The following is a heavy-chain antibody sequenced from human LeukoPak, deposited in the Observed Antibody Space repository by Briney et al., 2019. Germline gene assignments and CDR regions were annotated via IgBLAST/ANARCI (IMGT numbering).Heavy chain of an antibody. CDR3: ARGPGEDI. Sequence: SQTLSLTCTVSGGSISSGGYYWSWIRQPAGKGLEWIGRIYTSGSTNYNPSLKSRVTMSVDTSKNQFSLKLSSVTAADTAVYYCARGPGEDIWGQGTMVTVSS. J-gene: IGHJ3*02. V-gene: IGHV4-61*02. CDR1: GGSISSGGYY. CDR2: IYTSGST. D-gene: IGHD2-21*01.